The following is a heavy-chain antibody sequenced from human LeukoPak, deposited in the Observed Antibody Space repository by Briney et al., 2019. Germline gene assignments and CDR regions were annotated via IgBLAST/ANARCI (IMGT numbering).Heavy chain of an antibody. CDR2: ISYDGSNK. CDR1: GFTFSSYA. CDR3: AKGGRITMIVVVTHFDY. V-gene: IGHV3-30-3*01. J-gene: IGHJ4*02. D-gene: IGHD3-22*01. Sequence: GRSLRLSCAASGFTFSSYAMHWVRQAPGKGLEWVAVISYDGSNKYYADSVKGRFTISRDNSKNTLYLQMNSLRAEDTAVYYCAKGGRITMIVVVTHFDYWGQGTLVTVSS.